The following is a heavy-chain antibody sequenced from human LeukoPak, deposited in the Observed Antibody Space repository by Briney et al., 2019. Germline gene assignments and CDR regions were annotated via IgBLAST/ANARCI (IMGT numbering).Heavy chain of an antibody. CDR2: IRGDGYDT. V-gene: IGHV3-74*01. CDR1: GFRFSDFW. CDR3: ASDRVLGSGSLDN. Sequence: PGGSLRLSCTASGFRFSDFWMHWVRHAPGKGLVWVSRIRGDGYDTNYADSVKGRFTISRDNAQNTLYLQMNGLRAEDTAVYYCASDRVLGSGSLDNWGQGTLVTVSS. D-gene: IGHD3-10*01. J-gene: IGHJ4*02.